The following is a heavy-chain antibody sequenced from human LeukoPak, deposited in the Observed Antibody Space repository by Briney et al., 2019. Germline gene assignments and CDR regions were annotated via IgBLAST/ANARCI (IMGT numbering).Heavy chain of an antibody. J-gene: IGHJ4*02. V-gene: IGHV4-59*01. CDR2: IYYSGST. CDR3: ARGARGYSYGHFDY. CDR1: GGSISSYY. Sequence: PSETLSLTSTVSGGSISSYYWSWIRQPPGKGLEWIGYIYYSGSTNYNPSLKSRVTISVDTSKNQFSLKLSSVTAADTAVYYCARGARGYSYGHFDYWGQGTLVTVSS. D-gene: IGHD5-18*01.